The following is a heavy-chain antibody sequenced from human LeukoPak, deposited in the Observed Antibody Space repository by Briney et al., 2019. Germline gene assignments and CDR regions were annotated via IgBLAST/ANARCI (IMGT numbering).Heavy chain of an antibody. J-gene: IGHJ5*02. CDR3: ARAHNYDSLTGYYIDP. CDR2: INHSGST. D-gene: IGHD3-9*01. CDR1: GGSFSGYY. Sequence: PSETLSLTCAVYGGSFSGYYWSWIRQPPGKGLEWIGEINHSGSTNYNPSLKSRVTISVDTSKNQFSLKLSSVTAADTAVYYCARAHNYDSLTGYYIDPWGQGTLVTVSS. V-gene: IGHV4-34*01.